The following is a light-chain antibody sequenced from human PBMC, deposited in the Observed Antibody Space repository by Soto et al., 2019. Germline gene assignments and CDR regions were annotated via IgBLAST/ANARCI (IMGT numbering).Light chain of an antibody. CDR1: QSLVSRDGNTY. J-gene: IGKJ2*01. V-gene: IGKV2-30*01. CDR3: MQTTHWPYT. Sequence: DVAVTQSPLSLPVIPGQAASISCRSSQSLVSRDGNTYLSWLHQRPGQSPRRLISKVSSRDSGVPDRFSGSGSGTHFTLKISRVEAENVGVYYCMQTTHWPYTFGQGTKLEIK. CDR2: KVS.